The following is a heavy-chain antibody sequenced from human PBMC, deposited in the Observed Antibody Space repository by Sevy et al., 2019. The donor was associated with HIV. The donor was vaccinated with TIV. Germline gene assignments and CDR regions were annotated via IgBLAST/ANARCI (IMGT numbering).Heavy chain of an antibody. CDR3: ARDPLPFSYDSSGYYLFDY. V-gene: IGHV1-2*02. CDR2: INPNSGGT. Sequence: ASVKVSCKASGYTFTGYYMHWVRQAPGQGLEWMGWINPNSGGTNYAQKFQGRVTMTRETSISTAYMKLSRLRSDETAVYYCARDPLPFSYDSSGYYLFDYWGQGTLVTVSS. CDR1: GYTFTGYY. D-gene: IGHD3-22*01. J-gene: IGHJ4*02.